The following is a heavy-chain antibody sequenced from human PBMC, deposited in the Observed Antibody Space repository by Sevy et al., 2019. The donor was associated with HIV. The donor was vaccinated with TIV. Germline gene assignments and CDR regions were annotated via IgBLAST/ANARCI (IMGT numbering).Heavy chain of an antibody. Sequence: GGSLRLSCAASGFTFSSYAMSWVRQAPGKGMEWVSAISHSGDGTYYADSVKGRFTISRDNSKNTLYLQMNSLRAEDTAVYYCARDGDIVVVVGASALFDYWGQGILVTVSS. V-gene: IGHV3-23*01. D-gene: IGHD2-15*01. CDR1: GFTFSSYA. CDR2: ISHSGDGT. J-gene: IGHJ4*02. CDR3: ARDGDIVVVVGASALFDY.